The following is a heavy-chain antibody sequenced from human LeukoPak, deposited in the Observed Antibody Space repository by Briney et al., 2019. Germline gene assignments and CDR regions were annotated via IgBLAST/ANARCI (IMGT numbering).Heavy chain of an antibody. J-gene: IGHJ3*02. Sequence: GSSVKVSCKASGGTFSSYAISWVRQAPGQGLEWMGGIIPIFGTANYAQKFQGRVTITADESTSTAYMELSSLSSEDTAVYYCARAWSQRDSSAFDIWGQGTMVTVSS. CDR1: GGTFSSYA. V-gene: IGHV1-69*01. CDR3: ARAWSQRDSSAFDI. D-gene: IGHD2-15*01. CDR2: IIPIFGTA.